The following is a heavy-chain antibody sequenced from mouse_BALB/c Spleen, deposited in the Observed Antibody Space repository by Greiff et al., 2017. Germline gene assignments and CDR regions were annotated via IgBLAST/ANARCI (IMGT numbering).Heavy chain of an antibody. J-gene: IGHJ2*01. V-gene: IGHV5-12-2*01. CDR1: GFTFSSYT. D-gene: IGHD4-1*01. Sequence: EVQLQESGGGLVQPGGSLKLSCAASGFTFSSYTMSWVRQTPEKRLEWVAYISNGGGSTYYPDTVKGRFTISRDNAKNTLYLQMSSLKSEDTAMYYCARQELGRGYFDYWGQGTTLTVSS. CDR2: ISNGGGST. CDR3: ARQELGRGYFDY.